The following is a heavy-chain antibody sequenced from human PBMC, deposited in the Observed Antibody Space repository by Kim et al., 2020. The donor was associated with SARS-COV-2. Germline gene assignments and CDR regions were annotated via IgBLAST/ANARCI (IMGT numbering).Heavy chain of an antibody. V-gene: IGHV3-53*01. J-gene: IGHJ4*02. D-gene: IGHD5-12*01. CDR3: ATRDGYNYYYFDH. CDR2: FYNGDGT. Sequence: GGSLRLSCAVSGFSVSGNYMSWVRQAPGKGLEWVSVFYNGDGTFYADSVKGRFTISRDKSMNTLYLQTNNVRAEDTAVYYCATRDGYNYYYFDHWGQGNLVTVSS. CDR1: GFSVSGNY.